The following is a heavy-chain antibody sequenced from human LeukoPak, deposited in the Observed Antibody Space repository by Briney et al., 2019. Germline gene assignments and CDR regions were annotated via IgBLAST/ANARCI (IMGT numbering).Heavy chain of an antibody. J-gene: IGHJ4*02. Sequence: GGSLRLSCAVSGLTVSINYMSWVRHAPGKGREWVSDIYSGGSKFYADSGEGRFTISRDNSKTTLYLQMNSLRAEDTAVYYCYSMIVVEIRVINDYWGQRTLVTVSS. D-gene: IGHD3-22*01. CDR3: YSMIVVEIRVINDY. V-gene: IGHV3-66*01. CDR2: IYSGGSK. CDR1: GLTVSINY.